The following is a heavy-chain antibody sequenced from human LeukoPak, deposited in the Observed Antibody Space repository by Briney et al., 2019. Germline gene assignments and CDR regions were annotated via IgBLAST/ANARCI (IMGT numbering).Heavy chain of an antibody. CDR3: AKNPLVAGTIYFDS. CDR1: GFTLTSYA. D-gene: IGHD6-19*01. J-gene: IGHJ4*02. V-gene: IGHV3-23*01. CDR2: ISGNGDSR. Sequence: GGSLRLSCAASGFTLTSYAMSWVRQAPGKGLEWVSSISGNGDSRNYADSVKGRFTISRDNSKSTLYLEMNSLRAEDTAVYYCAKNPLVAGTIYFDSWGQGTLLTVSS.